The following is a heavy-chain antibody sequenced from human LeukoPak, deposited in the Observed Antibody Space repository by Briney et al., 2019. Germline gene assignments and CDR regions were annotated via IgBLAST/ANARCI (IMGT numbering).Heavy chain of an antibody. CDR1: GFTFDDYA. V-gene: IGHV3-9*01. J-gene: IGHJ6*02. D-gene: IGHD3-3*01. CDR2: ISWNSGSI. Sequence: GGSLRLSCAASGFTFDDYAMHWVRQAPGKGLGWVSGISWNSGSIGYADSVKGRFTISRDNAKNSLYLQMNSLRAEDTAVYYCARVPHTYYDFWSGYYPDYYYGMDVWGQGTAVTVSS. CDR3: ARVPHTYYDFWSGYYPDYYYGMDV.